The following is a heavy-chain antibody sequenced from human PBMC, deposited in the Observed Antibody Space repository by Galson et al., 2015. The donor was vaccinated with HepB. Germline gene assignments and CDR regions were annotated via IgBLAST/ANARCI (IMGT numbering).Heavy chain of an antibody. J-gene: IGHJ4*02. V-gene: IGHV4-39*07. CDR3: ARGPRSGWYYYFDY. D-gene: IGHD6-19*01. CDR2: IYYSGST. CDR1: GGFISSSSYY. Sequence: ETLSLTCTVSGGFISSSSYYWGWIRQPPGKGLEWIGSIYYSGSTYYNPSLKSRVTISVDTSKNQFSLKLSSVTAADTAVYYCARGPRSGWYYYFDYWGQGTLVTVSS.